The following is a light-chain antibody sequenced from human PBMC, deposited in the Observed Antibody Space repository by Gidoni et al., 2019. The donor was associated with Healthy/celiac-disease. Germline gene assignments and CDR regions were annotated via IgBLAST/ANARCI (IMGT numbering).Light chain of an antibody. V-gene: IGKV1-6*01. CDR1: QGIRND. Sequence: AIQMTQSPSSLSASVGERVTITCRASQGIRNDLGWYQQKPGKSPKLLIYAASSLQSGVPSRFSGSGSGTDFTLTISSLQPEDFATYYCLQDYNYPRTFGQGTKVEIK. J-gene: IGKJ1*01. CDR3: LQDYNYPRT. CDR2: AAS.